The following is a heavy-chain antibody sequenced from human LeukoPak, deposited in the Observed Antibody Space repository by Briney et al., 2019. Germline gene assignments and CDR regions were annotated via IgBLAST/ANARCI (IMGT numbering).Heavy chain of an antibody. CDR3: ARDGVVNFWVSYGTYNYYYHMDV. CDR2: ISSNGGST. CDR1: GFTFSSYA. Sequence: GGSLRLSCAASGFTFSSYAMHWVRQAPGKGLEYVSAISSNGGSTYYANSVKGRFTISRDNAQSSLYLQMDSLRAEDTAVYYCARDGVVNFWVSYGTYNYYYHMDVWGKGTTVTVSS. D-gene: IGHD3-16*01. J-gene: IGHJ6*04. V-gene: IGHV3-64*01.